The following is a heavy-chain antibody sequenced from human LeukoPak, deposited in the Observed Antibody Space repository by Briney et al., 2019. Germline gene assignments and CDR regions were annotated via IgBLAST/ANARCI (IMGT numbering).Heavy chain of an antibody. D-gene: IGHD5-12*01. CDR3: ARDRGSATPYYFDY. CDR2: IYYSGST. J-gene: IGHJ4*02. Sequence: SETLSLTCAVYGGSFSGYYWSWIRQPPGKGLEWIGYIYYSGSTNYNPSLKSRVTISVDTSKNQFSLKLSSVTAADTAVYYCARDRGSATPYYFDYWGQGTLVTVSS. V-gene: IGHV4-59*01. CDR1: GGSFSGYY.